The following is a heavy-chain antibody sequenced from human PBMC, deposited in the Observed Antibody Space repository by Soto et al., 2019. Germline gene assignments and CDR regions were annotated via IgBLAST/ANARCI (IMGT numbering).Heavy chain of an antibody. CDR3: ARDQKAGHWSGGSCRYYYGMDV. CDR1: GFTFSNHS. J-gene: IGHJ6*02. V-gene: IGHV3-30-3*01. CDR2: ISYDGSNK. D-gene: IGHD2-15*01. Sequence: QVQLVESGGGVVQPGTSLRLSCTASGFTFSNHSMHWVRQAPGKGLEWVAVISYDGSNKYYADSGKGRFTISRDNSKNXLDVQMNSLRAEDTAVYYCARDQKAGHWSGGSCRYYYGMDVWGQGTTVTVSS.